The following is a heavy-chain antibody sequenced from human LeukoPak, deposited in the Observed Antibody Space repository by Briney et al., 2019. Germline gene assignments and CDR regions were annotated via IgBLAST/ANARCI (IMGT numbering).Heavy chain of an antibody. J-gene: IGHJ4*02. CDR2: INHSGST. Sequence: PSETLSLTCAVYGGSFSGYYWSWIRQPPGKELEWIGEINHSGSTNYNPSLKSRVTISVDTSKNQFSLKLSSVTAADTAVYYCASRRQWLVRFDYWGQGTLVTVSS. D-gene: IGHD6-19*01. CDR1: GGSFSGYY. CDR3: ASRRQWLVRFDY. V-gene: IGHV4-34*01.